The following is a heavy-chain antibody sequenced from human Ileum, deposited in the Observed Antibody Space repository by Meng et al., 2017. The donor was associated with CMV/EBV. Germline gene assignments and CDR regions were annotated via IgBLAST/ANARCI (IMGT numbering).Heavy chain of an antibody. CDR3: VRNLIRGWGYDM. CDR2: IHPNTGDT. D-gene: IGHD6-19*01. V-gene: IGHV1-2*02. CDR1: GYTFTAFY. Sequence: VQLVQSGAELEKPGAAVKVSCKASGYTFTAFYIHWVRQTPVQGLEWMGWIHPNTGDTKYAQKFWGRFTMTRATSINTAYMELNSLTSDDTAVYYCVRNLIRGWGYDMWGQGTLVTVSS. J-gene: IGHJ4*02.